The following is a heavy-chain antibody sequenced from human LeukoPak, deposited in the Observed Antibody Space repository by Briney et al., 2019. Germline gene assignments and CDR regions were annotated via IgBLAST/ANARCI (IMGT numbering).Heavy chain of an antibody. Sequence: PGGSLRLSCAASGFTFSSYAMSWVRQAPGKGLEWVSYISSSGSTIYYADSVKGRFTISRDNAKNSLYLQMNSLRAEDTAVYYCANPIQYSIPFDAFDIWGQGTMVTVSS. J-gene: IGHJ3*02. CDR1: GFTFSSYA. D-gene: IGHD6-6*01. CDR2: ISSSGSTI. V-gene: IGHV3-48*04. CDR3: ANPIQYSIPFDAFDI.